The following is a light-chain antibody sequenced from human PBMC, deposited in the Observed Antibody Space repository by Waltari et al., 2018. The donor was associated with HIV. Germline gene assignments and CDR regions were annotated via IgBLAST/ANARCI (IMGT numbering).Light chain of an antibody. J-gene: IGKJ2*01. Sequence: DIVMTQSPDSLAVSLGERATINCKSSQSVLYSSNNKNYLAWYQQKPRQPPKLLISWASTRESGVPDRFSGSGSGTDFTLTISSLQAEDVAVYYCQQYHSTPRTFGQGTKLEIK. CDR3: QQYHSTPRT. V-gene: IGKV4-1*01. CDR1: QSVLYSSNNKNY. CDR2: WAS.